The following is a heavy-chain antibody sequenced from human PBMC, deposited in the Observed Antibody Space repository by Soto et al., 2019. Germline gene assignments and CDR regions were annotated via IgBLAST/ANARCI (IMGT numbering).Heavy chain of an antibody. Sequence: QITLKESGPTLVKPTQTLTLTCTFSGFSLSTSGVGVGWIRQPPGQTLEWLALIFWYDDKRYSPSLKSRLTITKATSKDQVVLTMTNMDPVDAATYYCARIRYSYGFSYFYGMDVWGQGTTVTVSS. D-gene: IGHD5-18*01. CDR2: IFWYDDK. CDR1: GFSLSTSGVG. J-gene: IGHJ6*02. V-gene: IGHV2-5*01. CDR3: ARIRYSYGFSYFYGMDV.